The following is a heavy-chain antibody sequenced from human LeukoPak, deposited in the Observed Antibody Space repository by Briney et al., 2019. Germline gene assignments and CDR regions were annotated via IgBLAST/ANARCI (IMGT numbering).Heavy chain of an antibody. CDR1: GYSFTNYW. CDR2: IYPGDSDT. Sequence: GESLKISCKGSGYSFTNYWIGWVRQMPGKGLEWMGIIYPGDSDTRYSPSFEGQVTLSADKSISTAYLQWSSLKASDTAMYYCALKSRGYCSGGRCYIGYWGQGTLATVSS. J-gene: IGHJ4*02. V-gene: IGHV5-51*01. CDR3: ALKSRGYCSGGRCYIGY. D-gene: IGHD2-15*01.